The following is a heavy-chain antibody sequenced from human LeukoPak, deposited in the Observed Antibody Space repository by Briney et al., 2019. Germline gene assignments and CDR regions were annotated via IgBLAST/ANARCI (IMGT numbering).Heavy chain of an antibody. CDR2: INPSGGST. D-gene: IGHD5-18*01. Sequence: ASVKVSCKASGYTFNNHYMYWVRQAPGQGLEWMGIINPSGGSTSYAQKFQGRVTMTRDTSTSTVYMELSSLRSEDTAVYYCARSPLGGIQLWLFPGVFDIWGQGTMVTVSS. V-gene: IGHV1-46*02. CDR3: ARSPLGGIQLWLFPGVFDI. J-gene: IGHJ3*02. CDR1: GYTFNNHY.